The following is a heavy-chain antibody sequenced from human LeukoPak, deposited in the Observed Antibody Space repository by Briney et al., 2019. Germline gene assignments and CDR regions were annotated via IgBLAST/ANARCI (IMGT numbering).Heavy chain of an antibody. D-gene: IGHD6-13*01. CDR3: ARAYSSSLYMDV. CDR2: INPNSGGT. J-gene: IGHJ6*02. CDR1: GNTFTGYY. Sequence: ASVKVSCKASGNTFTGYYMHWVRQAPGQGLEWMGWINPNSGGTNYAQKFQGRVTMTRDTSISTAYMELSRLRSDDTAVYYCARAYSSSLYMDVWGQGATVTVSS. V-gene: IGHV1-2*02.